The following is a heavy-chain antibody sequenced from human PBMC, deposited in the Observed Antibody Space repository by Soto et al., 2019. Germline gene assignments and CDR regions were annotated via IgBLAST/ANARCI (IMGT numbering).Heavy chain of an antibody. CDR1: GYTFTGYY. J-gene: IGHJ5*02. D-gene: IGHD2-2*01. Sequence: ASVKVSCKASGYTFTGYYMHWVRQAPGQGXEWMGWINPNSGGTNYAQKFQGRVTMTRDTSISTAYMELSRLRSDDTAVYYCAREGTYCSSTSCYENWFDPWGQGALVTVSS. CDR3: AREGTYCSSTSCYENWFDP. CDR2: INPNSGGT. V-gene: IGHV1-2*02.